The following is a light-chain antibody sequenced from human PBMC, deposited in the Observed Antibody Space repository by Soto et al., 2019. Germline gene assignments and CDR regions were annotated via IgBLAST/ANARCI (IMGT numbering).Light chain of an antibody. CDR2: DTS. J-gene: IGKJ5*01. CDR3: QQYNTLPPIT. Sequence: EIVMTLSPATLSVSAGERSTLSCRASQSVSIKLAWYQQKPGQAPRLLIYDTSTRATGIPARFSGSGSGTEFTLTISILQSEDFAVYYCQQYNTLPPITFAQGTRLEFK. CDR1: QSVSIK. V-gene: IGKV3-15*01.